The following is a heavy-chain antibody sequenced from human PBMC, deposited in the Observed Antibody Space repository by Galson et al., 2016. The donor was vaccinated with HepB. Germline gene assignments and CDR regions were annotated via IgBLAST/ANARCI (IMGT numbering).Heavy chain of an antibody. Sequence: TLSLTCTVSGGSISSGGYFWNWIRQNQLKGLEWIGNIYYSGTAYYNPSLKSRATITVDTSKNQFSLKLTSVTAADTAVYYCARARPLSGAYCGSNGCHPQFDIWGQGTMVTVSS. D-gene: IGHD2-2*01. CDR2: IYYSGTA. CDR3: ARARPLSGAYCGSNGCHPQFDI. J-gene: IGHJ3*02. V-gene: IGHV4-31*03. CDR1: GGSISSGGYF.